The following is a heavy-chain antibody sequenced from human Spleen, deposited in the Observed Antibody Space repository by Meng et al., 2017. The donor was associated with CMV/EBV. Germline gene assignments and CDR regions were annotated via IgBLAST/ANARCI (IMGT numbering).Heavy chain of an antibody. Sequence: QVQLVQSGAEVKKPGASVKVSCKASGYTFTGYYIHWVRQAPGQGLEWMGRINPNSDGTIYAQDFKGRVTITRDTSINTAYMELTRLRSDDTAVYYCALDYDNYGYYYAFDYWGQGTLVTVSS. CDR1: GYTFTGYY. CDR3: ALDYDNYGYYYAFDY. V-gene: IGHV1-2*06. CDR2: INPNSDGT. J-gene: IGHJ4*02. D-gene: IGHD3-22*01.